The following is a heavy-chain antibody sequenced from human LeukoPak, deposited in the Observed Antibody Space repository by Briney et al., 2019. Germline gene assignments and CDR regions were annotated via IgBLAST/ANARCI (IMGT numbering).Heavy chain of an antibody. CDR2: MNPNSGNT. CDR3: ARTTYYYGSGSYYNIYYYYMDV. CDR1: GYTFTSYD. V-gene: IGHV1-8*03. J-gene: IGHJ6*03. D-gene: IGHD3-10*01. Sequence: ASVQVSCKASGYTFTSYDINWVRQATGQGLEWMGWMNPNSGNTGYAQKFQGRVTITRNTSISTAYMELSSLRSEDTAVYYCARTTYYYGSGSYYNIYYYYMDVWGKGTTVTVSS.